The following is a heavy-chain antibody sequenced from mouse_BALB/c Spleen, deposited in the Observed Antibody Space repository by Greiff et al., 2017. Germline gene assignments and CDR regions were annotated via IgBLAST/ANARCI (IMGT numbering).Heavy chain of an antibody. Sequence: EVHLVESGGGLVQPGGSLKLSCAASGFTFSSYGMSWVRQTPDKRLELVATINSNGGSTYYPDSVKGRFTISRDNAKNTLYLQMSSLKAEDTAMYYGARDRAWFAYWGQGTLVTVSA. CDR1: GFTFSSYG. V-gene: IGHV5-6-3*01. J-gene: IGHJ3*01. CDR3: ARDRAWFAY. CDR2: INSNGGST. D-gene: IGHD3-1*01.